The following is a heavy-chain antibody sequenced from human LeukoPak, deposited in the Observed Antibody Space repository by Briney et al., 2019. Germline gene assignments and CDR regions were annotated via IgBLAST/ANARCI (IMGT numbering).Heavy chain of an antibody. V-gene: IGHV1-2*02. Sequence: ASVKVSCKASGYTFTDYYMNWVRQAPGQGLEWMGWINPNSGGTNYAQKFQGRVTMTRDTSISTAYMELSRLRSDDTAVYYCARDCMDYYGSGSYGSNWFDPWGQGTLVTVSS. CDR1: GYTFTDYY. CDR2: INPNSGGT. J-gene: IGHJ5*02. CDR3: ARDCMDYYGSGSYGSNWFDP. D-gene: IGHD3-10*01.